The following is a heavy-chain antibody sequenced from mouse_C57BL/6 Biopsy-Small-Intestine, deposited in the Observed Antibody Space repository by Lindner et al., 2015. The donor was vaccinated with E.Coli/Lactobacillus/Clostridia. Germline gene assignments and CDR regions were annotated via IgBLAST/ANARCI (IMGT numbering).Heavy chain of an antibody. Sequence: VQLQESGPELVKPVASVKMSCKASGYTFTDYIMHWVKQKPGQGLEWIGYINPYNDGTKYNEEFRGKVKLTSDKSSSTAYLEVSSLTSEDSAVYYCGRGAGWLLPVDYWGQGHHSHSLL. CDR1: GYTFTDYI. CDR2: INPYNDGT. J-gene: IGHJ2*01. V-gene: IGHV1-14*01. CDR3: GRGAGWLLPVDY. D-gene: IGHD2-3*01.